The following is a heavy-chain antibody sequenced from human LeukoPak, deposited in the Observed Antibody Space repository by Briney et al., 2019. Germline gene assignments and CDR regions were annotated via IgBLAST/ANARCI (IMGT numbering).Heavy chain of an antibody. CDR3: ARERVGSSGRYGGADAFDI. CDR2: ISAYNGNT. CDR1: GYTFTSYG. V-gene: IGHV1-18*01. Sequence: GASVKVSCKASGYTFTSYGISWVRQAPGQGLEWMGWISAYNGNTNYAQKLQGRVTMTTDTSTSTAYMELRSLRSDDTAVYYCARERVGSSGRYGGADAFDIWGQGTMVTVSS. J-gene: IGHJ3*02. D-gene: IGHD6-19*01.